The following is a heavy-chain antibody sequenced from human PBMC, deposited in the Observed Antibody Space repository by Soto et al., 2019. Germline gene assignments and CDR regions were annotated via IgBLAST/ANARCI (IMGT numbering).Heavy chain of an antibody. Sequence: EVQLVESGGVVVQPGGSLRLSCAASGFTFDGYTMHWVRQVPGKGLEWVSLISWDGANKYYVDSVKGRFTISRDNSKNSLYLQMNSLRIEDTALYYCAKERGTIYFDYWGQGTLVTVSS. CDR3: AKERGTIYFDY. D-gene: IGHD1-1*01. J-gene: IGHJ4*02. V-gene: IGHV3-43*01. CDR2: ISWDGANK. CDR1: GFTFDGYT.